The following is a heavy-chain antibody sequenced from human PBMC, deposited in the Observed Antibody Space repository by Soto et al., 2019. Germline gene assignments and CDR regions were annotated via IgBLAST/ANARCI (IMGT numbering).Heavy chain of an antibody. Sequence: QVQLQESGPGLVKPSGTLSLTCAVSNGSITSGNWWSWVRQHPGKGLEWIGDIYQTGSTNYNPSLGSRVIISVDKSKNNFSLSRSSVTAADTVVYFCARVWGAVAPIAGWFGPWGRGILVTVSS. J-gene: IGHJ5*02. V-gene: IGHV4-4*02. CDR1: NGSITSGNW. CDR3: ARVWGAVAPIAGWFGP. D-gene: IGHD5-12*01. CDR2: IYQTGST.